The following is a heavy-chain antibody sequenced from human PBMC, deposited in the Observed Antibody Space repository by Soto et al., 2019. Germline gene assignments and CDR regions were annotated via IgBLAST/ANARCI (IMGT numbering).Heavy chain of an antibody. CDR2: IIPIFGTA. CDR3: ARVERWDHYGMDV. V-gene: IGHV1-69*01. J-gene: IGHJ6*04. Sequence: QVQLVQSGAEVKKPGSSVKVSCKASGCTFSSYAISWVRQAPGQGLEWMGGIIPIFGTANYAQKFQGRGTITADESTSTDYMELSSLRSEDTAVYYGARVERWDHYGMDVLGKGTTVTVSS. D-gene: IGHD1-26*01. CDR1: GCTFSSYA.